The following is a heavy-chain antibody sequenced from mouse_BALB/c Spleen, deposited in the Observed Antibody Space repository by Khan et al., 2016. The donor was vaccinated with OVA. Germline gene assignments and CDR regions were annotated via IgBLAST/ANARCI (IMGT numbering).Heavy chain of an antibody. Sequence: EVQLVESGGDLVKPGGSLKLPCAAPGFPFSSYGMSWVRQIPDKRLEWVATISSSSYTYYPDSVKGRFTISRNNAKNTLYLQMSSLKSEDTAMYYCARLLPSYFDYWGQGTTLTVSS. CDR2: ISSSSYT. CDR1: GFPFSSYG. V-gene: IGHV5-6*01. J-gene: IGHJ2*01. CDR3: ARLLPSYFDY. D-gene: IGHD1-1*01.